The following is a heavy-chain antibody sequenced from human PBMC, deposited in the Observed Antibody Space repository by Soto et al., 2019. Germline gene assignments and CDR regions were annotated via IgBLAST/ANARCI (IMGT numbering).Heavy chain of an antibody. Sequence: RASVKVSCKASGYTFSTYAMHWVRQAPGQSLEWMGWLNGGTGQTRYSQKFQDRVIITRDTSASTGYMELSSLTSEDTAVYYCARGKGMEENYFYYGLDIWGQGTTVTVS. CDR1: GYTFSTYA. J-gene: IGHJ6*02. CDR2: LNGGTGQT. D-gene: IGHD1-1*01. CDR3: ARGKGMEENYFYYGLDI. V-gene: IGHV1-3*01.